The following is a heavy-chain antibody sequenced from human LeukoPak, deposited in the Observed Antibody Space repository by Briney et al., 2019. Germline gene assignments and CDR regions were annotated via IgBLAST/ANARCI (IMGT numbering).Heavy chain of an antibody. CDR3: AKDAPDTVVVVAAGYYFDY. Sequence: GGSLRLSCAASGFTFSSYAMSWVRQAPGKGLEWVSAISGSGGSTYYADSVKGRFTISRDNSKNTLYLQMNSLRAEDTAVYYCAKDAPDTVVVVAAGYYFDYWGQGTLVTVSS. J-gene: IGHJ4*02. CDR1: GFTFSSYA. V-gene: IGHV3-23*01. CDR2: ISGSGGST. D-gene: IGHD2-15*01.